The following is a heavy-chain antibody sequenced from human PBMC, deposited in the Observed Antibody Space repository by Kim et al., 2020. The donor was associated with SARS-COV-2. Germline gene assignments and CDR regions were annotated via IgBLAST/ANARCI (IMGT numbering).Heavy chain of an antibody. Sequence: GGSLRLSCAASGFTFSSYAMHWVRQAPGKGLEWVAVISYDGSNKYYVDSVKGRFTISRDNSKNTLYLQMNSLRAEDTAVYYCARDRRRCSGGSCFVYYYYYGMDVWGQGTTVTVSS. J-gene: IGHJ6*02. D-gene: IGHD2-15*01. CDR1: GFTFSSYA. CDR2: ISYDGSNK. V-gene: IGHV3-30*04. CDR3: ARDRRRCSGGSCFVYYYYYGMDV.